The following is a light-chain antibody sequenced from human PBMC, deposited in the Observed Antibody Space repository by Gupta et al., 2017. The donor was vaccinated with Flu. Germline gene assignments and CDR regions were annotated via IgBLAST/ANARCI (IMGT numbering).Light chain of an antibody. CDR1: SSDVGGYNY. J-gene: IGLJ1*01. CDR2: EVS. CDR3: NSYTSSSTVV. Sequence: QSALTQPASVSGSPGQSITISCTGTSSDVGGYNYVSWYQQHPGKAPKLMIYEVSNRPSGVYNRSSGSKSGNTASLTISGLQAEDEADYYCNSYTSSSTVVFGTGTKVTVL. V-gene: IGLV2-14*01.